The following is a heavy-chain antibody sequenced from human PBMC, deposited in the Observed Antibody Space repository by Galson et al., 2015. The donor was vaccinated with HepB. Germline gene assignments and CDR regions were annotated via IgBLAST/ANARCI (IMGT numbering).Heavy chain of an antibody. V-gene: IGHV3-9*01. CDR3: RARPLRGMITFGGVIVPDY. J-gene: IGHJ4*02. CDR2: ISWNSGSI. D-gene: IGHD3-16*02. CDR1: GFTFDDYA. Sequence: SLRLSCAASGFTFDDYAMHWVRQAPGKGLEWVSGISWNSGSIGYADSVKGRFTISRDNAKNSLYLQMNSLRAEDTALYYCRARPLRGMITFGGVIVPDYWGQGTLVTVSS.